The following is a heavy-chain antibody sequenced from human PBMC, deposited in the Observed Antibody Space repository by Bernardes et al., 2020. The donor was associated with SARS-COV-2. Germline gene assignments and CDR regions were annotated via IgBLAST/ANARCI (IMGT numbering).Heavy chain of an antibody. CDR2: ISSSGYAI. J-gene: IGHJ6*01. V-gene: IGHV3-48*01. D-gene: IGHD2-15*01. CDR1: KFAFSDYS. CDR3: ASAGYCSGGTCYDYYFGMDV. Sequence: GGSLRLSRAASKFAFSDYSMNWVRQAPGKGLEWVSYISSSGYAIHYADSVKGRFTIFRDNAKNSLYLQMSSPRAEDTAVYYCASAGYCSGGTCYDYYFGMDVWGQGTTVTVSS.